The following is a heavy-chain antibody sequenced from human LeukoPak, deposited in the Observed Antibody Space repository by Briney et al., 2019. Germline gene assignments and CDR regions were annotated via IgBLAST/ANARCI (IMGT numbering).Heavy chain of an antibody. J-gene: IGHJ4*02. CDR3: ARDLAVVGATPFDY. V-gene: IGHV3-66*01. CDR1: GFTVSSNY. D-gene: IGHD1-26*01. Sequence: SGGSLRLSCAASGFTVSSNYMSWVRQAPGKGLEWVSVVYSGGSTYYADSVKGRFTISRDNSKNTLYLQMNSLRAEDTAVYYCARDLAVVGATPFDYWGQGTLVTVSS. CDR2: VYSGGST.